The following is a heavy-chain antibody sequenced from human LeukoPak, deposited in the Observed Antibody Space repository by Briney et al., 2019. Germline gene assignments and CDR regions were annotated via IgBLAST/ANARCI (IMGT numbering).Heavy chain of an antibody. CDR2: ISGSGGST. J-gene: IGHJ5*02. D-gene: IGHD5-18*01. CDR1: GFTVSSNY. Sequence: GGSLRLSCAASGFTVSSNYMSWVRQAPGKGLEWVSAISGSGGSTYYADAVKGRFTISRDNSKSTLYLQVSSLRAEDTAVYYCAKDRGNNYGLGVSWGQGTLVTVSS. CDR3: AKDRGNNYGLGVS. V-gene: IGHV3-23*01.